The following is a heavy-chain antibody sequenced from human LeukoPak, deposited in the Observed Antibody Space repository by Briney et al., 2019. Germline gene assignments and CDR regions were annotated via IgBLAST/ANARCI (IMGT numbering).Heavy chain of an antibody. CDR3: ARDLSSWSPSGDY. J-gene: IGHJ4*02. CDR1: GFTFSSYS. V-gene: IGHV3-21*01. CDR2: ISSSSSYI. Sequence: PGGSLRLSCAAPGFTFSSYSMNWVRQAPGKGLEWVSSISSSSSYIYYADSVKGRFTISRDNAKNSLYLQMNSLRAEDTAVYYCARDLSSWSPSGDYWGQGTLVTVSS. D-gene: IGHD6-13*01.